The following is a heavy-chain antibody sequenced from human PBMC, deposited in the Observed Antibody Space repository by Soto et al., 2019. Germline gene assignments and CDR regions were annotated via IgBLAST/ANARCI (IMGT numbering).Heavy chain of an antibody. CDR2: IYSGGGT. V-gene: IGHV3-53*01. CDR1: GFTVSTNY. CDR3: ARRRDGYKGYFDY. Sequence: EVQLVESGGGLIQPGGSLRLSCAASGFTVSTNYMSWVRQTPGKGLEWVASIYSGGGTYYSDSVKGRFAISRDNSKNTLYLQMNSLRAEDTAVDYCARRRDGYKGYFDYWGQGTLVTVSS. D-gene: IGHD5-12*01. J-gene: IGHJ4*02.